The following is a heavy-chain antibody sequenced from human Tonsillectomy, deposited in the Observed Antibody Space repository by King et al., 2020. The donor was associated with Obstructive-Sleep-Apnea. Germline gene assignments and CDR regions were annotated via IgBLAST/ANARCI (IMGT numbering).Heavy chain of an antibody. J-gene: IGHJ4*02. D-gene: IGHD6-19*01. Sequence: VQLVEFGGGVVQPGGSLRLSCAASGFTFTNYPMHWVRQGPGRGPELVAGISTDGNAQHYIYVVKGRFTISRDNSKNTLYLPISSLRGDDTAVYYCAREGHSSGRAGAFDYWAQGTLVTVSS. CDR2: ISTDGNAQ. V-gene: IGHV3-30*04. CDR1: GFTFTNYP. CDR3: AREGHSSGRAGAFDY.